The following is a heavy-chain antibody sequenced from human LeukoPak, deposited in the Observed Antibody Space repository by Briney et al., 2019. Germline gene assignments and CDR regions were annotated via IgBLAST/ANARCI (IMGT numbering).Heavy chain of an antibody. CDR3: ARGSGGWNYEDY. Sequence: GGSLRLSCAASGFTFSSYSMNWIRQAPGKGLEWVSYISSSSGTIYYADSVKGRFTISRDNAKNSLFLQMNSLRAEDTAVYYCARGSGGWNYEDYWGQGTLVTVSS. CDR2: ISSSSGTI. J-gene: IGHJ4*02. CDR1: GFTFSSYS. D-gene: IGHD1-7*01. V-gene: IGHV3-48*01.